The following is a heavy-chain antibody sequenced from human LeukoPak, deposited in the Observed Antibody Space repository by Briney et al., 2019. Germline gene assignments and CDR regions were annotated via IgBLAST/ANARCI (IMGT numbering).Heavy chain of an antibody. CDR3: AREYSSSSGRRAFDI. CDR1: GGSFSGYY. CDR2: INHSGST. Sequence: SETLSLTCAVYGGSFSGYYWSWIRQPPGKGLEWIGEINHSGSTNYNPSLKSRVTISVDTSKNQFSLKLSSVTAADTAVYYCAREYSSSSGRRAFDIWGQGTMVTVSS. V-gene: IGHV4-34*01. J-gene: IGHJ3*02. D-gene: IGHD6-6*01.